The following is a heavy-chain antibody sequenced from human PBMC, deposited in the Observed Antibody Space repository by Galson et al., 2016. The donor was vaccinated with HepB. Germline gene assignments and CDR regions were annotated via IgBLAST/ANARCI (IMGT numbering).Heavy chain of an antibody. Sequence: SLRLSCAASGFTFSTYGFHWVRQAPGKGLEWVAVIWYDGSQRYYSDSVEGRFTISRDNSKNTLFLQMNSLRPEDTAVYYCAREAGLHSSGWHYFDNWGQGTLVTVSS. D-gene: IGHD6-19*01. J-gene: IGHJ4*02. V-gene: IGHV3-33*08. CDR3: AREAGLHSSGWHYFDN. CDR1: GFTFSTYG. CDR2: IWYDGSQR.